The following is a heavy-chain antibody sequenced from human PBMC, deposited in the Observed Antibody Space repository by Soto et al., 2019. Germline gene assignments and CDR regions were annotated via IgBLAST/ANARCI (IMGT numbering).Heavy chain of an antibody. V-gene: IGHV1-69*13. CDR3: ARGPYYDFWSGYYYYYYMDV. D-gene: IGHD3-3*01. CDR2: IIPIFGTA. Sequence: ASVKVSCKASGGTFSSYAISWVRQAPGQGLEWMGGIIPIFGTANYAQKFQGRVTITADESTSTAYMELSSLRSEDTAVYYCARGPYYDFWSGYYYYYYMDVLGKGTTVTVSS. J-gene: IGHJ6*03. CDR1: GGTFSSYA.